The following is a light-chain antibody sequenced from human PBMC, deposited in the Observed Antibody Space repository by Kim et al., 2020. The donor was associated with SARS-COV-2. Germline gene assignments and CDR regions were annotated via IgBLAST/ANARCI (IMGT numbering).Light chain of an antibody. Sequence: SASVRDTVTITCRASQAISTYLAWYQQDPGKAPKLLIYEVSTLRSGVPSRFSGSRSGSVFTLTISSLQPEDFATYYCQQFHNYPYTFGQGTKLEI. V-gene: IGKV1-9*01. CDR1: QAISTY. J-gene: IGKJ2*01. CDR3: QQFHNYPYT. CDR2: EVS.